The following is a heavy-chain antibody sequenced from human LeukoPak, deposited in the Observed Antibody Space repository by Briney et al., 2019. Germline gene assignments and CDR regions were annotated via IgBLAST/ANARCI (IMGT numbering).Heavy chain of an antibody. V-gene: IGHV1-2*02. CDR3: ATEFRGYSDY. Sequence: GASVKVSCKASGYTFTGYYMHWVRQAPGQGLEWMGWINANSGDTKYAQKFQGRVTMTRDTSISTAYMELSRLRSDDTAMYYCATEFRGYSDYWGQGTLVTVSS. CDR1: GYTFTGYY. CDR2: INANSGDT. D-gene: IGHD3-22*01. J-gene: IGHJ4*02.